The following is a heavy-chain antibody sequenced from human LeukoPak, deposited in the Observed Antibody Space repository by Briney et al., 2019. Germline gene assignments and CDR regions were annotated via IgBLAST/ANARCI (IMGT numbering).Heavy chain of an antibody. Sequence: KPSETLSLTCTVSGSSISSYYWSWIRQPPGKGLEWIGYIYYSGSTNYNPSLKSRVTISVDTSRNQFSLKLSSVTAADTAVYYCAREYSGSYNYWGQGTLVTVSS. CDR1: GSSISSYY. V-gene: IGHV4-59*01. J-gene: IGHJ4*02. D-gene: IGHD1-26*01. CDR2: IYYSGST. CDR3: AREYSGSYNY.